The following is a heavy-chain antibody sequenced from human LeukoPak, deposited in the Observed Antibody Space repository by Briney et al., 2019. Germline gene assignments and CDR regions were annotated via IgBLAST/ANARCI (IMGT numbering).Heavy chain of an antibody. J-gene: IGHJ4*02. Sequence: PGGSLRLSCAVSGFTFDDYAMHWVRQAPGKGLEWVSLISWDGDSTDYADSVKGRFTISRDNSKNSLYLQMNSLRAEDTALYYCAKDTDSSGYGTYFDYWGQGTLVTVSS. CDR1: GFTFDDYA. D-gene: IGHD3-22*01. CDR3: AKDTDSSGYGTYFDY. V-gene: IGHV3-43D*03. CDR2: ISWDGDST.